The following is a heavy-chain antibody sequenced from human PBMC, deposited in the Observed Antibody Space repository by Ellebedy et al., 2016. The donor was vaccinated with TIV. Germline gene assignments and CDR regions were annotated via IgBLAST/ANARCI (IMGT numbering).Heavy chain of an antibody. Sequence: MPSETLSLTCTVSGGSISSYYWSRIRQPPGKGLEWIGYIYYSGSTNYNPSLKSRVTISVDTSKNQFSLKLSSVTAADTAVYYCARGGSGITIYTGWFDPWGQGTLVTVSS. CDR3: ARGGSGITIYTGWFDP. CDR1: GGSISSYY. D-gene: IGHD3-3*01. J-gene: IGHJ5*02. V-gene: IGHV4-59*01. CDR2: IYYSGST.